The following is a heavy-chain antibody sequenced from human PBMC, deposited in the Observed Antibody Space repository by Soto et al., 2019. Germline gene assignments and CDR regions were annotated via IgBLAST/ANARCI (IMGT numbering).Heavy chain of an antibody. Sequence: ASVKVSCKASGYTFTSYYMHWVRQAPGQGLEWMGIINPSGGSTSYAQKFQGRVTMTRDTSTNTVYMELSSLRSEDTAVYYCATSDYYDSSGYYPNIWGQGTMVTVSS. V-gene: IGHV1-46*01. CDR2: INPSGGST. J-gene: IGHJ3*02. D-gene: IGHD3-22*01. CDR1: GYTFTSYY. CDR3: ATSDYYDSSGYYPNI.